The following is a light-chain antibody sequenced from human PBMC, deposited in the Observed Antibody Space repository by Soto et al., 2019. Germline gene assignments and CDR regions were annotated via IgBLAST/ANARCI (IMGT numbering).Light chain of an antibody. CDR1: SSDVGGYNY. CDR3: CSYAASSALWV. V-gene: IGLV2-14*01. CDR2: EGS. J-gene: IGLJ3*02. Sequence: QSVLTQPASVSGSPGQSITISCTGTSSDVGGYNYVSWYQQHPGKAPKLMIYEGSKRPSGVSNRFSGSKSGDTASLTISGLQAEDEANYYCCSYAASSALWVFGGGTKLTVL.